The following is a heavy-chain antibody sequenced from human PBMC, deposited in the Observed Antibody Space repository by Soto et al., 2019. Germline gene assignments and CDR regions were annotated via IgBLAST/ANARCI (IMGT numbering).Heavy chain of an antibody. V-gene: IGHV4-34*01. J-gene: IGHJ4*02. Sequence: SETLSLTCAVYGGSFSGYYWSWIRQPPGKGLEWIGEINHSGSTNYNTSLKSRVTISVDTSKNQFSLKLSSVTAADTAVYYCARGVGPRTSYYYDSSGYPRKFDYWGQGTLVTVS. CDR3: ARGVGPRTSYYYDSSGYPRKFDY. CDR1: GGSFSGYY. D-gene: IGHD3-22*01. CDR2: INHSGST.